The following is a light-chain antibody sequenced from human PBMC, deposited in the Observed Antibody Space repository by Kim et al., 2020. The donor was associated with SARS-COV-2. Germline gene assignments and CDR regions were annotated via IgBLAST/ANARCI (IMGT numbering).Light chain of an antibody. J-gene: IGLJ3*02. CDR1: RSDVGGYNY. CDR2: DVN. CDR3: SSYASSISWV. Sequence: GQSITISFTGTRSDVGGYNYVSWYQQHPGKAPKLMIYDVNNRPSGISNRFSGSKSGNTASLTISGLQAEDEADYYCSSYASSISWVFGGGTKVTVL. V-gene: IGLV2-14*03.